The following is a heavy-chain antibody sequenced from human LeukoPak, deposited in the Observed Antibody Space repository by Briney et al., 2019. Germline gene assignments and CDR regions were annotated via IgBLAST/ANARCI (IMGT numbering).Heavy chain of an antibody. V-gene: IGHV1-8*01. D-gene: IGHD3-3*01. J-gene: IGHJ5*02. CDR2: MNPNSGNT. CDR3: ARGHNYDFWSGYYKNWFDP. CDR1: GYTFTSYD. Sequence: ASVKVSCKASGYTFTSYDINWGRQATGQGLEWMGWMNPNSGNTGYAQKFQGRVTMTRNTSISTAYMELSSLRSEDTAVYYCARGHNYDFWSGYYKNWFDPWGQGTLVTVSS.